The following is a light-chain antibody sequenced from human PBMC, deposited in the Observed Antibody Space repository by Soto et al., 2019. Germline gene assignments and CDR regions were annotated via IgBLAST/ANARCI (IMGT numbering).Light chain of an antibody. CDR1: QSVKSNS. J-gene: IGKJ4*01. CDR2: GTS. Sequence: EIVLTQSPGILSLSPRERATLSCRASQSVKSNSLTWYQQKPGQAPRLLIYGTSNRATGIPDRFSGSGSGTDFTLTISRLEPEDFAVYYCQQCDTSPFTFGGGTKVEIK. V-gene: IGKV3-20*01. CDR3: QQCDTSPFT.